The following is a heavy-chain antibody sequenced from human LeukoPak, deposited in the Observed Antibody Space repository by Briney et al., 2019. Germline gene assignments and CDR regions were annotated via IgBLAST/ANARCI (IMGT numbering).Heavy chain of an antibody. CDR2: VNGDGSRT. V-gene: IGHV3-74*01. CDR1: GFSLSSYW. D-gene: IGHD3-22*01. Sequence: GGSLRLSCAASGFSLSSYWMHWVRQAPGKGLVWVLRVNGDGSRTSYADSVKGRFTFSRDDAKNTLYLQMNSLRAEDTAVYYCAREGYFDSSGYDFGYWGQGTLVTVSS. CDR3: AREGYFDSSGYDFGY. J-gene: IGHJ4*02.